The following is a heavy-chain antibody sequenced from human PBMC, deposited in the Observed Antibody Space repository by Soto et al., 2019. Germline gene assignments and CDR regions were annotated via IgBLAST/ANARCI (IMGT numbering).Heavy chain of an antibody. J-gene: IGHJ4*02. Sequence: EVQLVESGGGLVQPGGSLRLSCAASGFTFSSYWMSWVRQAPGKGLEWVANIKQDGSEKYNVDFVKGRFTISRDNAKNSLYLQMNSLRVEDTAVYYCARAYGSGRLSGYWGQGTLVTVSS. D-gene: IGHD3-10*01. V-gene: IGHV3-7*01. CDR2: IKQDGSEK. CDR3: ARAYGSGRLSGY. CDR1: GFTFSSYW.